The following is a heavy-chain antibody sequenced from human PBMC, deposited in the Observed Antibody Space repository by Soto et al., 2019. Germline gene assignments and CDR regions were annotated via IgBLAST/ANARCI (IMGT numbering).Heavy chain of an antibody. CDR1: GGSFSGYY. J-gene: IGHJ4*02. CDR2: INHSGST. CDR3: ARGSNGSGSQTPYYFDY. Sequence: PSETLSLTCAVYGGSFSGYYWSWIRQPPGKGLEWIGEINHSGSTNYTPSLQCRVTLSVDTSMYPFSLKLSSVTAADTAVYYCARGSNGSGSQTPYYFDYWGQGTLVTVSS. D-gene: IGHD3-10*01. V-gene: IGHV4-34*01.